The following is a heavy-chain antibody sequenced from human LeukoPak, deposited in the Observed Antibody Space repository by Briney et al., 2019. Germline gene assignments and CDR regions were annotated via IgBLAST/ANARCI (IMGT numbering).Heavy chain of an antibody. J-gene: IGHJ6*03. D-gene: IGHD3-10*01. V-gene: IGHV3-48*01. CDR1: GFTFSSYS. Sequence: GGSLRLSCAASGFTFSSYSMNWVRQAPGKGLEWVSYISSSSTIYYADSVKGRFTISRDNAKNSLYLQMNSLRAEDTAVYYCARAGVTMVRGVNYYYMDVWGKGTTVTVSS. CDR2: ISSSSTI. CDR3: ARAGVTMVRGVNYYYMDV.